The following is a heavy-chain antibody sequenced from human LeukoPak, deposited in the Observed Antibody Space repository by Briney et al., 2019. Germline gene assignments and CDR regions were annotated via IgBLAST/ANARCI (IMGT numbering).Heavy chain of an antibody. Sequence: SQTLSLTCAISGDSVSNNRAAWNWIRQSPSRGLEWLGRTYYRSKWYNDYAVSVQSRITFNPDTSKNQFSLQLSSVTAADTAVYYCARHCGSGCVSGMDVWGQGTTVTVSS. CDR3: ARHCGSGCVSGMDV. CDR2: TYYRSKWYN. V-gene: IGHV6-1*01. D-gene: IGHD6-19*01. J-gene: IGHJ6*02. CDR1: GDSVSNNRAA.